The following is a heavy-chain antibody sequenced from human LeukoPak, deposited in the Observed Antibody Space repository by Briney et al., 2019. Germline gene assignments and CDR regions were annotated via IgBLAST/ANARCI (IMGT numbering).Heavy chain of an antibody. Sequence: GASVKVSCKASGGTFSSYAISWVRQAPGQGLEWMGGIIPIFGTANYAQKFQGRVTITTDESTSTAYMELSSLRSEDTAAYYCARSRYSSGYYSKNYYYYMDVWGKGTTVTVSS. V-gene: IGHV1-69*05. CDR3: ARSRYSSGYYSKNYYYYMDV. CDR2: IIPIFGTA. J-gene: IGHJ6*03. D-gene: IGHD3-22*01. CDR1: GGTFSSYA.